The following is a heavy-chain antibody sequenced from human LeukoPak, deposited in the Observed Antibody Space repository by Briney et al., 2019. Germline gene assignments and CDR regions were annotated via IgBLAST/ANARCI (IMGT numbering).Heavy chain of an antibody. J-gene: IGHJ4*02. CDR2: VFDSGST. CDR3: ARYSRSLYFDH. Sequence: SETLSLTCTVSGGSISSYCWSWIRQPPGKGLEWIGYVFDSGSTNYNPSLKSRVTISVDTSKNQFSLKLGSVTAAGTAVYYCARYSRSLYFDHWGQGTLVTVSS. D-gene: IGHD1-26*01. CDR1: GGSISSYC. V-gene: IGHV4-59*08.